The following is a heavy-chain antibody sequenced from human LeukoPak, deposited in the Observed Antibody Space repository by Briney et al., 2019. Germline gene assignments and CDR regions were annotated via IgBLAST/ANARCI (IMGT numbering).Heavy chain of an antibody. J-gene: IGHJ4*02. D-gene: IGHD4-17*01. CDR3: ARHAYGDYEDY. V-gene: IGHV5-10-1*01. CDR1: GYNFTSFW. Sequence: GESLRISCKGSGYNFTSFWINWVRQMRGKGLEWMARIDPTDSYINYSPSFRGHITISADKSITTAYLQWSSLKASDTAMYYCARHAYGDYEDYWGQGTLVTVSS. CDR2: IDPTDSYI.